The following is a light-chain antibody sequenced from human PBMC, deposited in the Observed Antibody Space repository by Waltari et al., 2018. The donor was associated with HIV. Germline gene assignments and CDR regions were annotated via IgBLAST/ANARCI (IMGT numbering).Light chain of an antibody. CDR3: SSYTSTKTEM. V-gene: IGLV2-14*03. Sequence: QSALTQPASVSGSPGQSVTISCTGTSSDIGGYNYVSWYQQHPGKAPKLIIYDVNNRPSGVSSRFAGSKSGNTASLTISGLQSEDEADYYCSSYTSTKTEMFGGGTKLTVL. CDR2: DVN. CDR1: SSDIGGYNY. J-gene: IGLJ3*02.